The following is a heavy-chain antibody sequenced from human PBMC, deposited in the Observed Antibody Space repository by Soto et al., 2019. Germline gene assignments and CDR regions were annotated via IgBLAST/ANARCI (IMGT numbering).Heavy chain of an antibody. V-gene: IGHV3-21*01. CDR2: ISSTSNYI. Sequence: GGSLRLSCAASASTFSYYIMTWVRQAPGKGLEWVSSISSTSNYIYYADSVKGRFTVSRDNAKNSLYLQMNNLRAEDTAVYYCAGPEGYYYGMDVWGQGTTVTVSS. J-gene: IGHJ6*02. CDR1: ASTFSYYI. CDR3: AGPEGYYYGMDV.